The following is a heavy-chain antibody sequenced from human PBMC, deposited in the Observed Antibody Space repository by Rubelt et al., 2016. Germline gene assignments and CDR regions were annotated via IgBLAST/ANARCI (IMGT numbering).Heavy chain of an antibody. CDR2: IKFDEIET. J-gene: IGHJ3*02. D-gene: IGHD6-19*01. CDR1: GFTFSNAW. V-gene: IGHV3-7*03. CDR3: ARDREAVAGRGGDAFDI. Sequence: EVQLVESGGGLVQPGGSLRLSCAASGFTFSNAWMSWVRQAPGKGLEWVANIKFDEIETYSVDSVKGRFTISRDNAKNSLFLQMNSLRAEDTAVYYCARDREAVAGRGGDAFDIWGQGTKVTVSS.